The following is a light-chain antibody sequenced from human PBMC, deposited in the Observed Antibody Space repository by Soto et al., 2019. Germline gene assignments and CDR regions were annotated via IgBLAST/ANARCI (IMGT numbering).Light chain of an antibody. CDR3: QQLSHYPYT. V-gene: IGKV1-9*01. J-gene: IGKJ2*01. Sequence: DIQLTQSPSLLSASVEDRVTISCRASYDISSSLAWYQQEPGKPPKLLIYDSSTVQTGVPSRFTGSGSGRKFNLTISGLQFGDVATYFFQQLSHYPYTFGQGTKLEI. CDR1: YDISSS. CDR2: DSS.